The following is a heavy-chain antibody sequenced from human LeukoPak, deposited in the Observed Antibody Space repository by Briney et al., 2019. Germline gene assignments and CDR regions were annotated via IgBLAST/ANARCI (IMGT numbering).Heavy chain of an antibody. J-gene: IGHJ5*02. CDR2: IYHSGST. CDR1: GGSISSSSYY. CDR3: ARLIIGSSPAVGGWFDP. Sequence: PSETLSLTCTVSGGSISSSSYYWGWIRQPPGKGLEWIGSIYHSGSTYYNPSLKSRVTISVDTSKNQFSLKLSSVTAADTAVYYCARLIIGSSPAVGGWFDPWGQGTLVTVSS. D-gene: IGHD6-13*01. V-gene: IGHV4-39*01.